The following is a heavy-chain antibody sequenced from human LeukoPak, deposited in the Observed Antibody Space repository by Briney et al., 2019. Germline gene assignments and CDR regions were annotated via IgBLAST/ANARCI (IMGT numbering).Heavy chain of an antibody. CDR1: GGSISSYY. CDR3: ARGGRTIFGVVYLDY. CDR2: IYYTGSI. Sequence: PSETLSLTCTVSGGSISSYYWSWIRQPPGKGLEWIGYIYYTGSINYNPSLKSRVTISVDTSKNQFSLKLGSVTAADTAVYYCARGGRTIFGVVYLDYWGQGILVTVSS. J-gene: IGHJ4*02. V-gene: IGHV4-59*01. D-gene: IGHD3-3*01.